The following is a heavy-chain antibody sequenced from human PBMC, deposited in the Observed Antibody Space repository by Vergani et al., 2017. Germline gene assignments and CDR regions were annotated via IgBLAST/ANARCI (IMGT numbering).Heavy chain of an antibody. V-gene: IGHV3-33*01. Sequence: QVQLVESGGGVVQPGRSLRLSCAASGFTFSSYGMHWVRQAPGKGLEWVAVIWYDGSNKYYADSVKGRFTISRDNSKNTVYLQMNSLREEDTAVYYCARDNWASRYFDSWGQGTLVTVSS. D-gene: IGHD7-27*01. CDR3: ARDNWASRYFDS. CDR1: GFTFSSYG. CDR2: IWYDGSNK. J-gene: IGHJ4*02.